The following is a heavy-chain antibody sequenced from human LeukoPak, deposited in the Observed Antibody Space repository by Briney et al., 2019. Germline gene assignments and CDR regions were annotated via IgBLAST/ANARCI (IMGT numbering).Heavy chain of an antibody. CDR1: GFTFSSYW. CDR3: TSGSYYNDY. D-gene: IGHD3-10*01. CDR2: IKSDGSGI. V-gene: IGHV3-74*01. Sequence: GGSLRLSCTASGFTFSSYWMHWIRQAPGKGLVWVSHIKSDGSGINYADSVKGRFTISRDNAKHTLYLQMNSLRAEDTAVYYCTSGSYYNDYWGQGTLVTVSS. J-gene: IGHJ4*02.